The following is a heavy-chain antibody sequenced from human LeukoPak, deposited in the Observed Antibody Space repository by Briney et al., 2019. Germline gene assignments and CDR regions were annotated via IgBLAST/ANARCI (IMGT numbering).Heavy chain of an antibody. J-gene: IGHJ4*02. CDR2: IKSKTDGGTT. CDR3: TTSYYYGSGNDY. D-gene: IGHD3-10*01. V-gene: IGHV3-15*01. Sequence: GGSLRLSCAASGFTFSNAWMSWVRQAPGKGLEWVGRIKSKTDGGTTDYAAPVKGRFTISRDDSKNTLYLQMNSLKTGDTAVYYCTTSYYYGSGNDYWGQGTLVTVSS. CDR1: GFTFSNAW.